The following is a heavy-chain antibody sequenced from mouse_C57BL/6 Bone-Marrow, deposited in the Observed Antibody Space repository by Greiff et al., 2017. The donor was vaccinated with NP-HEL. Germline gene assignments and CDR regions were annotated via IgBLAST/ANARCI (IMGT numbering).Heavy chain of an antibody. V-gene: IGHV1-18*01. CDR1: GYTFTDYN. CDR2: INPNNGGT. J-gene: IGHJ1*03. D-gene: IGHD1-1*01. Sequence: VQLQQSGPELVKPGASVKIPCKASGYTFTDYNMDWVKQSHGKSLEWIGDINPNNGGTIYNQKFKGKATLTVDKSSSTAYMELRSLTSEDTAVYYCARYRSSYPWYFDVWGTGTTVTVSS. CDR3: ARYRSSYPWYFDV.